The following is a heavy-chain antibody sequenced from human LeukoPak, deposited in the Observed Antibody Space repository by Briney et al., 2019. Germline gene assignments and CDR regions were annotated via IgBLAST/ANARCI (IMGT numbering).Heavy chain of an antibody. D-gene: IGHD6-19*01. V-gene: IGHV4-34*01. CDR1: GGSFSGYY. J-gene: IGHJ4*02. CDR2: INHSGST. Sequence: PSETLSLTCAVYGGSFSGYYWSWIRQPPGKGLEWIGEINHSGSTNYNPSLKSRVTISVDTSKNQFSLKLSSVTAADTAVYYCARGTLYSGWSYYFDYWGQGSQVTVSS. CDR3: ARGTLYSGWSYYFDY.